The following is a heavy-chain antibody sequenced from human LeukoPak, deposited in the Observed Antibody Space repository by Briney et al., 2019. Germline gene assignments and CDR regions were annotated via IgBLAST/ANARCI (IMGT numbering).Heavy chain of an antibody. CDR2: IYYSGST. V-gene: IGHV4-31*03. Sequence: KTSETLSLTCTVSGGSISSGGYYWSWIRRHPGKGLEWIGYIYYSGSTYYNPSLKSRVTISVDTSKNQFSLKLSSVTAADTAVYYCARDSVGSSSPTGRYYYYMDVWGKGTTVTVSS. CDR1: GGSISSGGYY. D-gene: IGHD6-6*01. J-gene: IGHJ6*03. CDR3: ARDSVGSSSPTGRYYYYMDV.